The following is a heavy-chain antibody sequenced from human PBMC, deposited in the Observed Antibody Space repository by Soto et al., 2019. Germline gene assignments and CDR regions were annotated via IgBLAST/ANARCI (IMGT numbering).Heavy chain of an antibody. Sequence: QVQLVQSGAEVKKPGSSVKVSCKASGGTFSSYTISWVRQAPGQGLEWMGRIIPILGIANYAQKFQGRVTITADKSTWTAYMELSIMRSDDTAVYYCASHGDTDAFAIWGQGTMVTVSS. V-gene: IGHV1-69*02. D-gene: IGHD2-2*02. CDR3: ASHGDTDAFAI. CDR2: IIPILGIA. J-gene: IGHJ3*02. CDR1: GGTFSSYT.